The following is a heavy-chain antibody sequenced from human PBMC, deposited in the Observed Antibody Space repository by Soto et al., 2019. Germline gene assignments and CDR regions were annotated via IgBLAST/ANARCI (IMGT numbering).Heavy chain of an antibody. CDR2: IYWDGYK. Sequence: QITLKESGPTLVKPTQTLTLTCTFSGFSLSTSGVGVGWIRQPPGKALEGLALIYWDGYKRYSPSLKSRLTLTQDAPKHQGLLTMTDVDPVDTATCCCPQAAVAGTRWFDPWGQGTRVTVSS. D-gene: IGHD6-19*01. CDR3: PQAAVAGTRWFDP. V-gene: IGHV2-5*02. J-gene: IGHJ5*02. CDR1: GFSLSTSGVG.